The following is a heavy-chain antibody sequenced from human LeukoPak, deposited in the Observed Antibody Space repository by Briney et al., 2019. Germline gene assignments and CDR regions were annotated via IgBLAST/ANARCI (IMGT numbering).Heavy chain of an antibody. D-gene: IGHD3-22*01. CDR2: IYSGGST. CDR3: ARDYYDSSGYMGY. J-gene: IGHJ4*02. Sequence: GGSLRLSCAASGFTVSSNYMSWVRQAPGKGLEWVSVIYSGGSTYYADSVKGRFTIPRDNSKNTLYLQMNSLRAEDTAVYYCARDYYDSSGYMGYWGQGTLVTVSS. CDR1: GFTVSSNY. V-gene: IGHV3-66*01.